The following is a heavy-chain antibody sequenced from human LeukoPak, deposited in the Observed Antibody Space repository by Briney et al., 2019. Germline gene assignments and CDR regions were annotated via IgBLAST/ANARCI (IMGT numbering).Heavy chain of an antibody. CDR2: INPNSGGT. CDR3: ARGKRITYYYDSSGYCFDY. CDR1: GYTFTGCY. Sequence: ASVKVSCKASGYTFTGCYMHWVRQAPGQGLEWMGWINPNSGGTNYAQKFQGRVTMTRDTSISTAYMELSRLRSDDTAVYYCARGKRITYYYDSSGYCFDYWGQGTLVTVSS. J-gene: IGHJ4*02. V-gene: IGHV1-2*02. D-gene: IGHD3-22*01.